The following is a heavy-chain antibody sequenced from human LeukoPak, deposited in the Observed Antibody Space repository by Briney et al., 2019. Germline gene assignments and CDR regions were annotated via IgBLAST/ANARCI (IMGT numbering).Heavy chain of an antibody. CDR2: IIPIFGTA. D-gene: IGHD3-22*01. CDR1: GGTFGSYA. CDR3: ARDLENYYDSSVADAFDI. V-gene: IGHV1-69*06. Sequence: SVKVSCKASGGTFGSYAISWVRQAPGQGLEWMGGIIPIFGTANYAQKFQGRVTITADKSTSTAYMELSSLRSEDTAVYYCARDLENYYDSSVADAFDIWGQGTMVTVSS. J-gene: IGHJ3*02.